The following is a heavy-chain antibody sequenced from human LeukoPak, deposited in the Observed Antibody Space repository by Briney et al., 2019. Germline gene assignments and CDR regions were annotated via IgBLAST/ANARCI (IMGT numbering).Heavy chain of an antibody. CDR1: GFTFSSYA. CDR3: AKLKYDSSGYTSTVYFDY. V-gene: IGHV3-23*01. J-gene: IGHJ4*02. CDR2: ISGSGGST. Sequence: GGSLRLSCAASGFTFSSYAMSWVRQAPGKGLEWVSAISGSGGSTYYADSVKGRFTISRDNSKNTLYLQMNSLRAKDTAVYYCAKLKYDSSGYTSTVYFDYWGQGTLVTVSS. D-gene: IGHD3-22*01.